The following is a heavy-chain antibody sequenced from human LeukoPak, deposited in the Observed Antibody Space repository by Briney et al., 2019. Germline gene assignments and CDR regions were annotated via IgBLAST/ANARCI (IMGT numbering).Heavy chain of an antibody. CDR2: IIPIFGRA. Sequence: SSVKDSFKASGGTFISHPISWLRQPPGQELEGMGGIIPIFGRAHYPQKLQGRVTITTDEATSTAYMWLSSLRSEETAVYYCARGGAGAKYELWSGYYTGRSDEDYYYYMDVWGKGTTVTASS. CDR1: GGTFISHP. J-gene: IGHJ6*03. CDR3: ARGGAGAKYELWSGYYTGRSDEDYYYYMDV. D-gene: IGHD3-3*01. V-gene: IGHV1-69*05.